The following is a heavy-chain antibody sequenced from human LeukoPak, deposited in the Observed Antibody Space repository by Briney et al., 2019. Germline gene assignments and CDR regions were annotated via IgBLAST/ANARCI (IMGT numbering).Heavy chain of an antibody. CDR1: GFIFSSYG. CDR3: ARDLRPDGYWTLDS. J-gene: IGHJ5*01. CDR2: IRYDGSNE. Sequence: GGSLRLSCAASGFIFSSYGMHWVRQAPGKGLEWVACIRYDGSNEYYADSVKGRFTISRDNSKNTLYLQMNSLRAEDTAVYYCARDLRPDGYWTLDSWGQGTLVTVSS. D-gene: IGHD5-18*01. V-gene: IGHV3-30*02.